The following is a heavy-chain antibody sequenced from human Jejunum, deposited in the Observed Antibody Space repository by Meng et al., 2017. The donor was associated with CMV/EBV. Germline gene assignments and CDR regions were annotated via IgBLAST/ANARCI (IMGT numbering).Heavy chain of an antibody. Sequence: RLSCAASGFTFITAWMSWVRQAPGKGLEWVGRIRSNADGGTADYVAPVTGRFTVSRDDSKNTLYLQMNSLKTEDTAVYYCTTEYDWGQGTLVTVSS. CDR3: TTEYD. V-gene: IGHV3-15*01. CDR2: IRSNADGGTA. J-gene: IGHJ4*02. CDR1: GFTFITAW.